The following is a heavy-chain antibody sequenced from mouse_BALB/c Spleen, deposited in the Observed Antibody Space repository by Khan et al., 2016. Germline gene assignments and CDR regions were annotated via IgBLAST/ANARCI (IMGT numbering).Heavy chain of an antibody. CDR3: ARAGYYGYFAY. J-gene: IGHJ3*01. CDR1: GFAFSRYW. CDR2: INPDSSTI. Sequence: EVKLLESGGGLVQPGGSLKLSCAASGFAFSRYWMSWVRQAPGKGLEWIGEINPDSSTINYTPSLKDKFIISRDNAKNTLYLQMSKVRSEDTALYYCARAGYYGYFAYWGQGTLVTVSA. V-gene: IGHV4-1*02. D-gene: IGHD1-1*01.